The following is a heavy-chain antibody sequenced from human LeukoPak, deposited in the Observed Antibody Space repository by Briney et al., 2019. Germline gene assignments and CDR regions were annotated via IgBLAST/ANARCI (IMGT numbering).Heavy chain of an antibody. V-gene: IGHV3-21*01. CDR2: ISSSSSYR. Sequence: GGSLRLSCAASGCTFSSYSMNWVRQAPGKGLEWVSSISSSSSYRYYADSVKGRFTISRDNAKKSLDLEMNSLRAEDTAVYYCASGGCSGRFDYWGQGTLVTVFS. J-gene: IGHJ4*02. CDR1: GCTFSSYS. CDR3: ASGGCSGRFDY. D-gene: IGHD2-15*01.